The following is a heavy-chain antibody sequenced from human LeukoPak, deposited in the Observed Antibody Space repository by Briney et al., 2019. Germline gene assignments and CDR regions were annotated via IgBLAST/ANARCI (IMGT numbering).Heavy chain of an antibody. Sequence: GGSLRLSCAASGFTFSSYAMSWVRQAPGKGLEWVSAISGSGGSTYYADSVKGRFTISRDNSKNTLYLQMNSLRAEDTAVYYCAKDNGAGLWFGELLSHFDYWGQGTLVTVSS. J-gene: IGHJ4*02. CDR1: GFTFSSYA. V-gene: IGHV3-23*01. CDR3: AKDNGAGLWFGELLSHFDY. D-gene: IGHD3-10*01. CDR2: ISGSGGST.